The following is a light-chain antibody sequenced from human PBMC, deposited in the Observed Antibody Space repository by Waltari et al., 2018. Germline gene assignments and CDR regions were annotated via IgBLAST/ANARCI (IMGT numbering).Light chain of an antibody. CDR1: QSVSRA. Sequence: EIVLTQSPGTLSLSPGERATLSCRASQSVSRALVWYQQKPGQAPRLHIYGASTRAAGVSDRFSGSGSGTDFSLTISRLDPEDFAVYYCQHNVKLPVTFGQGTKVEI. J-gene: IGKJ1*01. V-gene: IGKV3-20*01. CDR2: GAS. CDR3: QHNVKLPVT.